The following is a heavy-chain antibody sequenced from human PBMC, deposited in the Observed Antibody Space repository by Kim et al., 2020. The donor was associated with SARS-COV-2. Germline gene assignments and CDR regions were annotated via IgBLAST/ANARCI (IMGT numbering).Heavy chain of an antibody. CDR3: TRDLSGDGGWYFDL. J-gene: IGHJ2*01. CDR2: VKSDGTTT. D-gene: IGHD7-27*01. V-gene: IGHV3-74*01. Sequence: GGSLRLSCSASGFTLASYWMHWVRQAPGKGLVWVSRVKSDGTTTTYADSVQGRFTISRDNAKNTLYLQMDSLIVEDTAVYYCTRDLSGDGGWYFDLWGRG. CDR1: GFTLASYW.